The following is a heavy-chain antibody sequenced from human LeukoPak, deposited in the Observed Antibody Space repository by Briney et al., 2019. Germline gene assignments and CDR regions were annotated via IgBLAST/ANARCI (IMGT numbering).Heavy chain of an antibody. CDR3: ARVTMIVVVIKKGYYFDY. Sequence: ASVKVSCKASGYTFTSYGISWVRQAPGQGLEWMGWISAYNGNTNYAQKLQGRVTMTTDTSTSTAYMELRSLRSDDTAVYYCARVTMIVVVIKKGYYFDYWGQGTLVTVSS. J-gene: IGHJ4*02. D-gene: IGHD3-22*01. V-gene: IGHV1-18*01. CDR2: ISAYNGNT. CDR1: GYTFTSYG.